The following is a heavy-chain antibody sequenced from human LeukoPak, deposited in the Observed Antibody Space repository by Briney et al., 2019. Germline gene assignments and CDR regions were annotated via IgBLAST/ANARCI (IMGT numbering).Heavy chain of an antibody. CDR3: AREDQGSGWYADY. Sequence: GGSLRLSCAASGFTFSDYDMSWIRQAPGKGLEWVSYISSSGSAIYYADSVKGRFTISRDNAKNSLYLQMNSLGAEDTAVYYCAREDQGSGWYADYWGQGTLVTVSS. CDR1: GFTFSDYD. J-gene: IGHJ4*02. D-gene: IGHD6-19*01. CDR2: ISSSGSAI. V-gene: IGHV3-11*01.